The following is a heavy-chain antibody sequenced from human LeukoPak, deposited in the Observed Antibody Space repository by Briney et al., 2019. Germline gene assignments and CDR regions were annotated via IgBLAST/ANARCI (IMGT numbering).Heavy chain of an antibody. CDR2: INPNSGGT. J-gene: IGHJ4*02. CDR1: GYTFTGYY. Sequence: GASVTVSCKASGYTFTGYYMHWERQAPGQGLEWMGWINPNSGGTNYAQKFQGRVTMTRDTSISTAYMELSRLRSDDTAVYYCASTTMRHDYGDYFDYWGQGTLVTVSS. CDR3: ASTTMRHDYGDYFDY. V-gene: IGHV1-2*02. D-gene: IGHD4-17*01.